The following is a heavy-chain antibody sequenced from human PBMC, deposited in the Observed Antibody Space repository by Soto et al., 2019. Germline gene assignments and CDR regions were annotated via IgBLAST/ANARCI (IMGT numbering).Heavy chain of an antibody. Sequence: QVQLVQSGAEVKKPGSSVKVSCKASGGTFSSYAISWVRQAPGQGLEWMGGIIPIFGTANYAQKFQGRVTITADESTSTAYMELSSLRSEDTAVYYCARDRTSRGELLLEEYGMDVWGQGTTVTVSS. V-gene: IGHV1-69*01. CDR1: GGTFSSYA. CDR3: ARDRTSRGELLLEEYGMDV. CDR2: IIPIFGTA. D-gene: IGHD1-26*01. J-gene: IGHJ6*02.